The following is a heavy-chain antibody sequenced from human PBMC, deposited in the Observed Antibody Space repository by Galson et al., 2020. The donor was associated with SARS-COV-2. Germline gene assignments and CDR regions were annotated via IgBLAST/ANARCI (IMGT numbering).Heavy chain of an antibody. Sequence: ASVKVSCKVSGYTLTELSMHWVRQAPGKGLEWMGGFDPEDGETIYAQKFQGRVTMTEDTSTDTAYMELSSLRSEDTAVYYCATGPAVAGTLSGYYYDYGMDVWGQGTTVTVSS. CDR3: ATGPAVAGTLSGYYYDYGMDV. V-gene: IGHV1-24*01. D-gene: IGHD6-19*01. CDR2: FDPEDGET. J-gene: IGHJ6*02. CDR1: GYTLTELS.